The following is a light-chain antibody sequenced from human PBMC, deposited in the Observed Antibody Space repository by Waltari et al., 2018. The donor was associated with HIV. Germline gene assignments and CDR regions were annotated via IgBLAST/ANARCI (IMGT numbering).Light chain of an antibody. V-gene: IGLV2-14*03. CDR2: DVT. Sequence: KAPKLLIYDVTHRSSGISARFSGSKSGNTASLTISGLQADDEADYYCGSYTTTSTLGVFGGGTKPTVL. J-gene: IGLJ2*01. CDR3: GSYTTTSTLGV.